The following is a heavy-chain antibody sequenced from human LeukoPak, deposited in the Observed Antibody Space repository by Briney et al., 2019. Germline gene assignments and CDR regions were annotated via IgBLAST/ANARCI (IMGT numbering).Heavy chain of an antibody. V-gene: IGHV4-34*01. CDR1: GGSFSGYY. Sequence: SETLSLTCAVYGGSFSGYYWSWIRQPPGKGLEWIGEINHSGSTNYNPSLKSRVTISVDTSKNQFSLKLSSVTAADTAVYYCARGQTRSSSWKGDFDYWGQGTLVTASS. J-gene: IGHJ4*02. D-gene: IGHD6-13*01. CDR3: ARGQTRSSSWKGDFDY. CDR2: INHSGST.